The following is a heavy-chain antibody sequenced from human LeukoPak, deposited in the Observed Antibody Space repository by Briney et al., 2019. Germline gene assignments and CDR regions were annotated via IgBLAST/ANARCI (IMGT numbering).Heavy chain of an antibody. D-gene: IGHD3-22*01. Sequence: SETLSLTCAVSGVSISSSNWWSWVRQPPGKGLEWIGDIFHDGTTNFNPSLKSRLTLSTDKSKNQFSLKLSSVTAADTAVYYCARLGLYDSSGYYYVWGQGTLVTVSS. CDR1: GVSISSSNW. CDR2: IFHDGTT. CDR3: ARLGLYDSSGYYYV. V-gene: IGHV4-4*02. J-gene: IGHJ1*01.